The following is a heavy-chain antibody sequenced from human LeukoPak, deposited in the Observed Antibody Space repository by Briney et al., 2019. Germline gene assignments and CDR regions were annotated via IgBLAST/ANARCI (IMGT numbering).Heavy chain of an antibody. V-gene: IGHV3-33*01. J-gene: IGHJ5*02. Sequence: GGSLRLSCAASGFTFSSYGMHWVRQAPGKGLEWVAVIWYDGSNKYYADSVKGRFTISRDNSKNTLYLQMNSLRAEDTAVYYCARDGYSRGWDEGWFDPWGQGTLVTVSS. D-gene: IGHD6-19*01. CDR3: ARDGYSRGWDEGWFDP. CDR2: IWYDGSNK. CDR1: GFTFSSYG.